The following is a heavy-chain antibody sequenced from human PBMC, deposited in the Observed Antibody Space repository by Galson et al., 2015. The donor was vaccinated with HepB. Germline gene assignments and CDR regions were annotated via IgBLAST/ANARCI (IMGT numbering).Heavy chain of an antibody. CDR3: TRTLYSSSSYY. D-gene: IGHD6-6*01. CDR1: GFTYSNYW. Sequence: SLRLSCAASGFTYSNYWMHWVRQAPGKGLVWVSRIYSDGTNIKYADSVKGRFTISGDNAENTLYLEMNSLRVEDTAVYYCTRTLYSSSSYYWGQGTLVTVSS. CDR2: IYSDGTNI. J-gene: IGHJ4*02. V-gene: IGHV3-74*03.